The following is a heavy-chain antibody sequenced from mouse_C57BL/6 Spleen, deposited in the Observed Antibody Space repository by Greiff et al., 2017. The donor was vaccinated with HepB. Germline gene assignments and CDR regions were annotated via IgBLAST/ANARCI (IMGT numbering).Heavy chain of an antibody. J-gene: IGHJ1*03. CDR3: AYGSSYGWYFDV. CDR1: GYTFTSYG. CDR2: IYPRSGNT. Sequence: QVQLKQSGAELARPGASVKLSCKASGYTFTSYGISWVKQRTGQGLEWIGEIYPRSGNTYYNEKFKGKATLTADKSSSTAYMELRSLTSEDSAVYFCAYGSSYGWYFDVWGTGTTVTVSS. V-gene: IGHV1-81*01. D-gene: IGHD1-1*01.